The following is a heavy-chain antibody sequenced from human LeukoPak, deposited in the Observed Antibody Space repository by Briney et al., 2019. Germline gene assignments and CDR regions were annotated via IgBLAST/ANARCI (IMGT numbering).Heavy chain of an antibody. Sequence: SQTLSLTCAISGDSVSSNSAAWNWIRQSPSRGLEWLGRTYYRSKWYNDYAVSVKSRITIDPDTSKNQFSLQLNSVTPEDTAVYYCARDLTGIAAAGRAFDYWGQGTLVTVSS. V-gene: IGHV6-1*01. D-gene: IGHD6-13*01. J-gene: IGHJ4*02. CDR3: ARDLTGIAAAGRAFDY. CDR2: TYYRSKWYN. CDR1: GDSVSSNSAA.